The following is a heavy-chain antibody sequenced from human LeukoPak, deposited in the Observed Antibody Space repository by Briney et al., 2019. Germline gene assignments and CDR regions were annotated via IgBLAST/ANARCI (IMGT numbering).Heavy chain of an antibody. D-gene: IGHD6-13*01. V-gene: IGHV4-59*01. CDR3: ARAVAAAAAC. Sequence: SETLSLTCTVSGGSISSYYWSWIRQPPGKGLEWIGYIYYSGRTNYNPSLKSRVTISVDMSKNQASLKLSSVTAADTAVFYCARAVAAAAACWGQGTLVTVSS. CDR1: GGSISSYY. CDR2: IYYSGRT. J-gene: IGHJ4*02.